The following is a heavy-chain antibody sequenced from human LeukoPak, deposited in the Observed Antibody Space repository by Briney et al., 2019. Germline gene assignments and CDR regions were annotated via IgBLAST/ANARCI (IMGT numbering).Heavy chain of an antibody. D-gene: IGHD3-10*01. Sequence: SETLSLTCTVSGGSISSGDSYWSWIRQPPGKGLEWIGYIYYSGSTYYNPSLKSRVTISVDTSKNQFSLKLSSVTAADTAVYYCARDRSTMVRGVITYYYYYGMDVWGQGTTVTVSS. CDR2: IYYSGST. J-gene: IGHJ6*02. CDR1: GGSISSGDSY. V-gene: IGHV4-30-4*01. CDR3: ARDRSTMVRGVITYYYYYGMDV.